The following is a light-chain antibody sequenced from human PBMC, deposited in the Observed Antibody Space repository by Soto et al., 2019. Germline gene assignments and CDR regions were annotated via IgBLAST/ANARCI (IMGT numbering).Light chain of an antibody. CDR2: KGT. CDR3: SSYAGSNGVV. CDR1: SSDVGAYNS. J-gene: IGLJ2*01. V-gene: IGLV2-14*02. Sequence: QSALAQPASVSGSPGQSITISCTGTSSDVGAYNSVSWYQQHPHKAPQVIIYKGTQRPSGISNRFSGSTSGTVASLTISGLQADDEADYYCSSYAGSNGVVFGGGTKLTVL.